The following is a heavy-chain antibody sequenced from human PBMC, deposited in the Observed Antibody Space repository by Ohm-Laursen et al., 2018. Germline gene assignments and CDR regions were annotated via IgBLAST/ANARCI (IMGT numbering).Heavy chain of an antibody. CDR2: FYYSGTT. CDR1: GGSISTYY. CDR3: ARQNYYDSSGYYYFDY. D-gene: IGHD3-22*01. V-gene: IGHV4-59*07. Sequence: SDTLSLTCTVSGGSISTYYWSWIRQPPGRGLEWIGYFYYSGTTNYNPSLKSRVTISADTSKNQFSLKLSSVTAADTAVYYCARQNYYDSSGYYYFDYWGQGTLVTVSS. J-gene: IGHJ4*02.